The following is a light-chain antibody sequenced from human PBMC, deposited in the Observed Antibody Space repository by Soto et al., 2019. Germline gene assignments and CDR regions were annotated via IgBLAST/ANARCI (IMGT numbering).Light chain of an antibody. J-gene: IGLJ2*01. CDR3: FSRPSSDTQVV. Sequence: QSVLTQPASVSGSPGQSITISCTGTSSDIGYYDSVSWYQRHPDKAPKLIIYDVYSRPSGVSSRFSGSKSGNTASLTISGLQAEDEADYYCFSRPSSDTQVVFGGGTKLT. V-gene: IGLV2-14*03. CDR1: SSDIGYYDS. CDR2: DVY.